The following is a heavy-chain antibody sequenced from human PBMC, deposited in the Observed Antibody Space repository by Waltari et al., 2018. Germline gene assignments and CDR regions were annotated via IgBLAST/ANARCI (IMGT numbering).Heavy chain of an antibody. D-gene: IGHD6-13*01. V-gene: IGHV1-2*06. CDR2: INPNSGGT. CDR1: GYRFTGYF. Sequence: QVQLVQSGAEVKKPGASVRVSCKASGYRFTGYFIHWVRQAPGQGLEWMGRINPNSGGTNYAQKFQGRVTITADTSTDTAYMELSSLRSEDTAVYYCATRAAALDAFDIWGQGTMVTVSS. J-gene: IGHJ3*02. CDR3: ATRAAALDAFDI.